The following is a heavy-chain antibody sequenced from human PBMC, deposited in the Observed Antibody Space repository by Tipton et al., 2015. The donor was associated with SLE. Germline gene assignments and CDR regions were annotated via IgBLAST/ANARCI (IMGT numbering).Heavy chain of an antibody. CDR1: GGSISSYY. CDR2: IYYSGST. D-gene: IGHD3-10*01. V-gene: IGHV4-59*12. Sequence: TLSLTCTVSGGSISSYYWSWIRQPPGKGLEWIGYIYYSGSTNYNPSLKSRVTISVDTSKNQFSLKLSSVTAEDTAVYYCARDRRDQTGYYFDYWGQGTLVTVSS. CDR3: ARDRRDQTGYYFDY. J-gene: IGHJ4*02.